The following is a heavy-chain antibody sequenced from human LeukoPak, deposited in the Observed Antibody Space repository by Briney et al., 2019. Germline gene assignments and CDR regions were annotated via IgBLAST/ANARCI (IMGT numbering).Heavy chain of an antibody. J-gene: IGHJ4*02. CDR1: GFTFSSYA. CDR2: ISGSGGST. D-gene: IGHD6-13*01. Sequence: PGGSLRLSCAASGFTFSSYAMSWVRQAPGKGLEWVSAISGSGGSTYYADSVKGRFTISRDSSKNTLYPQMNSLRAEDTAIYYCARVIRAAPGKGYFDYWGQGTLVTVSS. CDR3: ARVIRAAPGKGYFDY. V-gene: IGHV3-23*01.